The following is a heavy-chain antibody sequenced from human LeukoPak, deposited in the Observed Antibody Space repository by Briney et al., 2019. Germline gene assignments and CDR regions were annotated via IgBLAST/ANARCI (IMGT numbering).Heavy chain of an antibody. CDR3: ARTLYSIVPAVDDYFDS. Sequence: GGSLRLSCAASGFTFSNYNMDWVRQAPGKGLEWVSSISSSSIYISYADSVKGRFTISRDNTKNALYLQMNSLRAEDTAVFYCARTLYSIVPAVDDYFDSWGQGTLVTVSS. V-gene: IGHV3-21*01. CDR2: ISSSSIYI. D-gene: IGHD2/OR15-2a*01. CDR1: GFTFSNYN. J-gene: IGHJ4*02.